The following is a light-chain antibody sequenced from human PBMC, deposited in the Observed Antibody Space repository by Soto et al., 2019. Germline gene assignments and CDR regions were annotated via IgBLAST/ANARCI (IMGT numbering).Light chain of an antibody. V-gene: IGKV1-5*03. CDR1: ESISTW. CDR2: GAS. Sequence: DIQMTQSPSSLSASVGDRVTITCRASESISTWLAWYQQKPGKAPKLLIYGASSLESGVPPRFSGDGSGTEFTLTISSLKRDDFGIYYCQQYSRLWSFGQGTKGDIK. J-gene: IGKJ1*01. CDR3: QQYSRLWS.